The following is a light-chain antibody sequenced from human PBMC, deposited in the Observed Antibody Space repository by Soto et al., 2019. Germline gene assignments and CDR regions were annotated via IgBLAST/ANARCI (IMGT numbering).Light chain of an antibody. CDR1: QSINSKS. CDR3: QHYGGSFI. J-gene: IGKJ3*01. CDR2: NTS. Sequence: EIVLTQSPGTLSLSPGEGATVSCRVSQSINSKSLVWYQRKFGQAPRLLIYNTSTRATGIPDRFSGSGSGTDFTLSISGLEPEDFALYYCQHYGGSFIFGPGTKVDFK. V-gene: IGKV3-20*01.